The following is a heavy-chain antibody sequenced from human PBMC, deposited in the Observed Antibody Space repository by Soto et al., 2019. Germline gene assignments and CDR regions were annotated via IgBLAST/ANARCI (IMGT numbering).Heavy chain of an antibody. CDR2: IYYSGST. CDR1: GGSISSYY. V-gene: IGHV4-59*08. CDR3: ASRYGGAFDI. Sequence: QVQLQESGPGLVKPSETLSLTCTVSGGSISSYYWSWIRQPPGKGLEWIGYIYYSGSTNYNPSLNXRVTISVDTSKTRFSLKLRSVPAAGTAVYYCASRYGGAFDIWGQGTMVTVSS. D-gene: IGHD4-17*01. J-gene: IGHJ3*02.